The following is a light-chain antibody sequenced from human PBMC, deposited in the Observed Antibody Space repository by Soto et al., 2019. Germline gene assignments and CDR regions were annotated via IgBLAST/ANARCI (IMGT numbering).Light chain of an antibody. Sequence: QSALTQPASVSGSPGQSITISCTGTSSDGGGYNYVSWYQQHPGKAPKLMIYEVSNRPSGVSNRFSGSKSCNTASLTISGLQAEDEDDYYCSSYTSSSTRVFGGGTKVTVL. J-gene: IGLJ3*02. CDR1: SSDGGGYNY. CDR2: EVS. V-gene: IGLV2-14*01. CDR3: SSYTSSSTRV.